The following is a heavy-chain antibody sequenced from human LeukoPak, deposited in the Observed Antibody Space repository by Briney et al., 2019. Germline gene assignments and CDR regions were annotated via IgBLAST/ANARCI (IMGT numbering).Heavy chain of an antibody. CDR2: ISSSGSTI. J-gene: IGHJ3*02. CDR3: ARESSLYDFWSGYYPPYDAFDI. V-gene: IGHV3-48*03. Sequence: GGSLRLSCAASGFTFSSYDMNWVRQAPGKGLEWVSYISSSGSTIYYTESMKGRFTISRDNAKKSLYLQMNSLRCEDTAVYYCARESSLYDFWSGYYPPYDAFDIWGQGTMVTVS. CDR1: GFTFSSYD. D-gene: IGHD3-3*01.